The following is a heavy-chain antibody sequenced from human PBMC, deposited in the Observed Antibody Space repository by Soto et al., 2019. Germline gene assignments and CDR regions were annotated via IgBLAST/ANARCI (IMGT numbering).Heavy chain of an antibody. V-gene: IGHV1-2*02. D-gene: IGHD2-2*01. Sequence: DSVWVSCKASGYTFTGYYMHWVRQAPGQGLEWMGWINPNSGGTNYAQKFQGRVTMTRDTYISTAYMELSRLRSDDTAVCYCGRVGYCSSTSCPYYGMDVWGQGTTVNVSS. CDR2: INPNSGGT. J-gene: IGHJ6*02. CDR3: GRVGYCSSTSCPYYGMDV. CDR1: GYTFTGYY.